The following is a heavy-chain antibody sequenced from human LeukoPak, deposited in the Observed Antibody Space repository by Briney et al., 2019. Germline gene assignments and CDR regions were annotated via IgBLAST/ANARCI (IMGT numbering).Heavy chain of an antibody. V-gene: IGHV4-31*03. CDR1: GGSISSGGYY. CDR2: IYYSGST. D-gene: IGHD3-22*01. J-gene: IGHJ6*03. Sequence: SETLSLTCTVSGGSISSGGYYWSWLRQHPGMGLEWIGYIYYSGSTYYNPSLKSRVTISVDTSKNQFSLKLSSVTAADTAVYYCARDLRYYDSSGYTLYYYMDVWGKGTTVTVSS. CDR3: ARDLRYYDSSGYTLYYYMDV.